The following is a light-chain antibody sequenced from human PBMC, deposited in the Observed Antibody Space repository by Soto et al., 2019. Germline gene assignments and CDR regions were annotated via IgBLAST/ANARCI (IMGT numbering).Light chain of an antibody. CDR2: EVS. J-gene: IGLJ2*01. Sequence: QSALTQPASVSGSPGQSITISCTGTSSDVATYNYVSWYQQHPGKAPKLMIYEVSNRPSGVSNRFSGSKSGNTASLTISGLQAEDEANYYCSSYTSSSTLVVFGGGTQLTVL. V-gene: IGLV2-14*01. CDR3: SSYTSSSTLVV. CDR1: SSDVATYNY.